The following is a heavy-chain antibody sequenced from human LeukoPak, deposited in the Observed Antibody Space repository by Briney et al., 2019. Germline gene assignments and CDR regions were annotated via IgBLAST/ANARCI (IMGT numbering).Heavy chain of an antibody. J-gene: IGHJ4*02. CDR2: INHSGST. Sequence: PSQTLSLTCTVSGGSISSSNYYWSWIRQPPGKGLEWIGEINHSGSTNYNPSLKSRVTISVDTSKNQFSLKLSSVTAADTAVYYCARDGGWPSFDYWGQGTLVTVSS. D-gene: IGHD6-19*01. V-gene: IGHV4-39*07. CDR3: ARDGGWPSFDY. CDR1: GGSISSSNYY.